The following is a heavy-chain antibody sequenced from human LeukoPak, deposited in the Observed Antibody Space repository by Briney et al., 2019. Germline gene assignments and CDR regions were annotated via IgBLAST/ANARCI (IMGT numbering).Heavy chain of an antibody. V-gene: IGHV4-39*07. CDR3: ARWGDSFDY. J-gene: IGHJ4*02. CDR1: SGSISSSSSY. CDR2: IYSSGST. D-gene: IGHD3-10*01. Sequence: SETLSLTCTVSSGSISSSSSYWGWIRQPPGKGLEWIGSIYSSGSTYYNPSLKSRVTISVDTSKNQFSLKLRSVTAADTAVYYCARWGDSFDYWGQGTLVTVSS.